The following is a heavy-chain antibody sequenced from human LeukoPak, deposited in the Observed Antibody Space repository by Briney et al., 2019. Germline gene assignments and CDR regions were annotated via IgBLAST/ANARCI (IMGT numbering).Heavy chain of an antibody. D-gene: IGHD2/OR15-2a*01. CDR1: GFTFSSYA. V-gene: IGHV3-23*01. CDR2: ISGRGGST. CDR3: AKGEYPLPYYYMDV. Sequence: LPGGSLRLSCAASGFTFSSYAMSWVRQAPGKGLEWVSAISGRGGSTYYADSVKGRFTISRDNSKKTLYLQMNSLRAEDTAVYYCAKGEYPLPYYYMDVWGKGTTVTVSS. J-gene: IGHJ6*03.